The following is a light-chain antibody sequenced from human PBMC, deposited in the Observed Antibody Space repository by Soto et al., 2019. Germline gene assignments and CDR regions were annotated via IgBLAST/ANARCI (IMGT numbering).Light chain of an antibody. V-gene: IGKV3-15*01. CDR2: GAS. J-gene: IGKJ5*01. Sequence: EIVVTQSPATLAVSPGERATLSCRASQSVSSNLAWYQQKPGQAPRLFIYGASTRATAIPPRFSGSGSGTEFTLTISSLQSEDFAVYYCQQYDNWPITFGQGTQREIK. CDR3: QQYDNWPIT. CDR1: QSVSSN.